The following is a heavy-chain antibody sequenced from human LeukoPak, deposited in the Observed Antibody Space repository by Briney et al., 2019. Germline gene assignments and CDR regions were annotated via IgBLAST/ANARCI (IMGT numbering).Heavy chain of an antibody. J-gene: IGHJ4*02. CDR1: GFTFSSYW. Sequence: TGGSLRLSCAASGFTFSSYWMSWVRQAPGKGLVWVSRINSDGSSTSYADSVKGRFTISRDNAKNTLYLQMNSLRAEDTAVYYCARDHVLSELELRPQDYWGQGTLVTVSS. CDR3: ARDHVLSELELRPQDY. V-gene: IGHV3-74*01. D-gene: IGHD1-7*01. CDR2: INSDGSST.